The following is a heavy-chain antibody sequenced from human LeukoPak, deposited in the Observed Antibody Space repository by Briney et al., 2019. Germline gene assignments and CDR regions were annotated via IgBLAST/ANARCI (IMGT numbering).Heavy chain of an antibody. J-gene: IGHJ4*02. CDR1: GGSFSGCD. D-gene: IGHD1-26*01. CDR3: ARVMDSASYLAFDY. CDR2: INHSGST. V-gene: IGHV4-34*01. Sequence: SETLSLTCAVYGGSFSGCDWSWIRQRPGKGLEWIGEINHSGSTNYNPSLKRRLTISVDTSKNQFYLTLRSVTAADTAVYYCARVMDSASYLAFDYPGQGTLVTVCS.